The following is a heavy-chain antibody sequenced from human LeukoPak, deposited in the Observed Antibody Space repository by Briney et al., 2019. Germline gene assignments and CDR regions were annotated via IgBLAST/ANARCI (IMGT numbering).Heavy chain of an antibody. CDR1: DDSITIYY. V-gene: IGHV4-59*01. J-gene: IGHJ5*02. D-gene: IGHD3-9*01. CDR3: AREGLRGRRYHDILTGPDWFDP. Sequence: SETLSLTCTVSDDSITIYYWSWIRQPPGKGLEWIGYIDHTGITNYNPSLNSRVTISRDTSKNHFSLELSSATAADTAVYFCAREGLRGRRYHDILTGPDWFDPWGQGTLVTVSS. CDR2: IDHTGIT.